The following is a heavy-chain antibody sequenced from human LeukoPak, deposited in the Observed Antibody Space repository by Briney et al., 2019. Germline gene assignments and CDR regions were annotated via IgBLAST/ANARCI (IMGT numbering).Heavy chain of an antibody. Sequence: SETLSLTCTVSGYSISGGYYWGWIRQPPGKGLEWIGSIYHSGSTYYNPSLKSRVTISVDTSKNQFSLKLSSVTAADTAVYYCARDQDWNSSTWFDPWGQGTLVTVSS. CDR2: IYHSGST. J-gene: IGHJ5*02. CDR1: GYSISGGYY. V-gene: IGHV4-38-2*02. CDR3: ARDQDWNSSTWFDP. D-gene: IGHD1-7*01.